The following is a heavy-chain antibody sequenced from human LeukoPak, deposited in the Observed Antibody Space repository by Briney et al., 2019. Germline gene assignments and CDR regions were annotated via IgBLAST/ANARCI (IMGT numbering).Heavy chain of an antibody. CDR2: ISSSGGDT. CDR3: AKDHVSSDP. Sequence: GGSLRLSCAASGFTFSISAMTWVRQAPGKGLEWVSVISSSGGDTHYADSVKGRFTISRDNSKNTLYLQMNSLRAEDTAVYYCAKDHVSSDPWGQGTLVTVSS. CDR1: GFTFSISA. V-gene: IGHV3-23*01. J-gene: IGHJ5*02. D-gene: IGHD6-13*01.